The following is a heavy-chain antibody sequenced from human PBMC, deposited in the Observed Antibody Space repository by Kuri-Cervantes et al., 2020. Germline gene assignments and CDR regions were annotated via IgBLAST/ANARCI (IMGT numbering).Heavy chain of an antibody. CDR3: AKGSPLDY. CDR2: ISYDGRSQ. Sequence: GESLKISCAASGFTFSGDGMHWVRQAPGKGLEWVAVISYDGRSQYYADSVKGRFTISRDNSKNTLYLQMNSLRAEDTAVYYCAKGSPLDYWGQGTLVTVSS. D-gene: IGHD1-14*01. CDR1: GFTFSGDG. V-gene: IGHV3-30*18. J-gene: IGHJ4*02.